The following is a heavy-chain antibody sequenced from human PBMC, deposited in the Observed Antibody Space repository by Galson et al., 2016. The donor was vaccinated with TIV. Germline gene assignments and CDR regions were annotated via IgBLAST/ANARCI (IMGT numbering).Heavy chain of an antibody. CDR2: ISSRVTKI. Sequence: SLRLSCAASGFTFSSYSMNWVRQAPGKGLEWVSSISSRVTKIYYADSVKCRFTISRDNAKNSLYLQITRLRAEDTAVYYCARDLGQQWLDELGYYYYAMDVWGQGTTVTVSS. CDR1: GFTFSSYS. J-gene: IGHJ6*02. CDR3: ARDLGQQWLDELGYYYYAMDV. D-gene: IGHD6-19*01. V-gene: IGHV3-21*01.